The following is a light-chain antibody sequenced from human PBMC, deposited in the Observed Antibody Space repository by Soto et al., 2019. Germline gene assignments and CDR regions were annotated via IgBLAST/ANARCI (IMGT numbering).Light chain of an antibody. CDR1: RGIRNY. J-gene: IGKJ1*01. V-gene: IGKV1-27*01. CDR3: QTYYSALRRT. CDR2: DAS. Sequence: DIHMTQSPSSLSASIGDRVTMTCRASRGIRNYLAWYQQKPGKLPKLLIYDASTLQSGVPSRFSGSGSETEFNLTISSLQAEDVATSYCQTYYSALRRTFGHGTTVEIK.